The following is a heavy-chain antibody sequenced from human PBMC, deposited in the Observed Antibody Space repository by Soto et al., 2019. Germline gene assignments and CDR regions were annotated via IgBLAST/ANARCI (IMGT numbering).Heavy chain of an antibody. CDR3: ARVKSSSPYWLDYYYGMDV. CDR1: GFTVSSNY. V-gene: IGHV3-53*01. D-gene: IGHD6-6*01. J-gene: IGHJ6*02. Sequence: GGSLRLSCAASGFTVSSNYMSWVRQAPGKGLEWVSVIYSGGSTYYADSVKGRFTISRDNSKNTLYLQMNSLRAEDTAVYYCARVKSSSPYWLDYYYGMDVWGQGTTVTVYS. CDR2: IYSGGST.